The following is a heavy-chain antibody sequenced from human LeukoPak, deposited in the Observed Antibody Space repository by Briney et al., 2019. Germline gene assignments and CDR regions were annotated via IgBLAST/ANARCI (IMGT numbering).Heavy chain of an antibody. CDR1: GFTFFNAF. V-gene: IGHV3-15*01. J-gene: IGHJ4*02. Sequence: GGSLRLSCAASGFTFFNAFVRPVCQAPGKGLEWVGRIKREADGGTTDYAAPVKGRFSISRDDSKNAMHLQMDSLRTEDTAVYYCTTEGVYDSGWYGRFDYWGEGTLVTVSS. CDR2: IKREADGGTT. CDR3: TTEGVYDSGWYGRFDY. D-gene: IGHD6-19*01.